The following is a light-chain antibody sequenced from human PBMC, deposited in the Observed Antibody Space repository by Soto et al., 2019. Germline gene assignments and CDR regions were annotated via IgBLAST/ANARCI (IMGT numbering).Light chain of an antibody. V-gene: IGKV3-20*01. CDR2: GAS. CDR3: QQYDSSPWT. Sequence: EIVLTQSPGTLSLSPGERATLSCRASQSVSSNYFAWYQQKPGQAPSLLIHGASSRATGIPDRFSGGGSGTDFTLTISRLEPEDFAVYFCQQYDSSPWTFGQGTKVEIK. CDR1: QSVSSNY. J-gene: IGKJ1*01.